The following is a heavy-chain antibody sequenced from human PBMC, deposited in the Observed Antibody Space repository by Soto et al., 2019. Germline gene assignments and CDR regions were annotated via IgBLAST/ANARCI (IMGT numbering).Heavy chain of an antibody. V-gene: IGHV3-48*03. D-gene: IGHD6-19*01. J-gene: IGHJ4*02. CDR3: ARGLRNYYDSSGWFYY. Sequence: GGSLRLSCVGSEFTFSNYEMNWVRQAPGKGLEWVSYISYTGSTIYYADSVRGRFTISRDNSKNSLYLQMNSLRAEDTAVYYCARGLRNYYDSSGWFYYWGQGTLVTVSS. CDR2: ISYTGSTI. CDR1: EFTFSNYE.